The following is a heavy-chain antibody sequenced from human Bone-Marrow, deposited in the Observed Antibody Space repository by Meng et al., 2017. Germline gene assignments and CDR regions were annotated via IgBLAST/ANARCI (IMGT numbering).Heavy chain of an antibody. CDR2: IIPIFGTA. D-gene: IGHD6-13*01. Sequence: QVQLVQAGGEVKKPGPSVKVSCEASGRTFSSYAISWVRQAPGQGLEWMGGIIPIFGTANYAQKFQGRVTITTDESTSTAYMELSSLRSEDTAVYYCARTISSHAFDIWGQGTMVTVSS. V-gene: IGHV1-69*05. CDR1: GRTFSSYA. J-gene: IGHJ3*02. CDR3: ARTISSHAFDI.